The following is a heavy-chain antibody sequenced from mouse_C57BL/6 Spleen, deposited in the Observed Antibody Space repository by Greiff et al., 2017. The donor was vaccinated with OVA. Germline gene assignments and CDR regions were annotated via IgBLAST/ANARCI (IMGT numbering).Heavy chain of an antibody. D-gene: IGHD3-1*01. Sequence: EVQLQESGPGLVKPSQSLSLTCSVTGYSITSGYYWNWIRQFPGNKLEWMGYISYDGSNNYNPSLKNRISITRDTSKNQFFLKLNSVTTEDTATYYCAREGLPIYAMDYWGQGTSVTVSS. CDR2: ISYDGSN. CDR1: GYSITSGYY. J-gene: IGHJ4*01. V-gene: IGHV3-6*01. CDR3: AREGLPIYAMDY.